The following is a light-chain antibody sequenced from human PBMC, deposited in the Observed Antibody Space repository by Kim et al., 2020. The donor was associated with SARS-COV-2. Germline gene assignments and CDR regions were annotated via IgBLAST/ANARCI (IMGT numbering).Light chain of an antibody. V-gene: IGKV3-20*01. CDR2: GAS. J-gene: IGKJ1*01. CDR3: QQYGSSPRT. CDR1: QRVSSSY. Sequence: EIVLTQSPGTLSLSPGERATLSCRASQRVSSSYLAWYQQKPGQAPRLLIYGASSRATGIPDRFSGRWSGTDFTLTISRLEPEDFAVYYCQQYGSSPRTFGQGTKVDIK.